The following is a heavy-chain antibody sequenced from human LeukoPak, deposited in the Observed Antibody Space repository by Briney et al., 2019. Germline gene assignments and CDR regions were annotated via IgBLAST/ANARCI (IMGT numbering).Heavy chain of an antibody. Sequence: ASVNLSCKASGYTFTSYCISWLRQAPGQGLEWMGWISAYNGNTNYSYKLQGRVTITTCTSTSRASMDLSILRADDTDIYYCSNMGGNVVFWGQGTLVTVSS. J-gene: IGHJ4*02. CDR2: ISAYNGNT. CDR1: GYTFTSYC. V-gene: IGHV1-18*01. D-gene: IGHD4-23*01. CDR3: SNMGGNVVF.